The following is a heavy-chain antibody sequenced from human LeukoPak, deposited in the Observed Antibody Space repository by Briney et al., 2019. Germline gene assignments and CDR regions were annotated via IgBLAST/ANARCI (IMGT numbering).Heavy chain of an antibody. CDR1: GYSFTSYW. J-gene: IGHJ3*02. CDR2: IYPGDSDT. V-gene: IGHV5-51*01. Sequence: HGEPLNISCKGSGYSFTSYWIGGVRQMPGKGLEGMGIIYPGDSDTRYSPSFHGQVTISADTSISTAYLQWSSLKASDTAMYYCARRTKGYAFDIWGQGTMVTVSS. CDR3: ARRTKGYAFDI.